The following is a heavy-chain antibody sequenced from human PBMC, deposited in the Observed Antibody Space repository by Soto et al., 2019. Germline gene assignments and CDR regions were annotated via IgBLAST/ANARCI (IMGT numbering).Heavy chain of an antibody. CDR3: ARDIAEAGHESYYFDY. J-gene: IGHJ4*02. D-gene: IGHD6-19*01. CDR2: IIPIFGTA. CDR1: GGTFSSYA. Sequence: SVKVSCKASGGTFSSYAISWVRQAPGQGLEWMGGIIPIFGTANYAQKFQGRVTITADESTSTAYMELSSLRSEDTAVYYCARDIAEAGHESYYFDYWGQGTLVTVSS. V-gene: IGHV1-69*13.